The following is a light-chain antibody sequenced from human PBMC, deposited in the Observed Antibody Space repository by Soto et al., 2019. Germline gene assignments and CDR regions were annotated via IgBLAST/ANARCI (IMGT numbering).Light chain of an antibody. CDR3: QQYNSNPPWT. CDR1: QSISHL. V-gene: IGKV1-5*01. J-gene: IGKJ1*01. CDR2: DAS. Sequence: DIQMTQSPSTLSTSVGDRVTITCRASQSISHLLAWYQQKPGKAPNLLIYDASTLYSGVPSRFSGSGSGTEFTLTFTSLQPDDSATYYCQQYNSNPPWTFGQGTKVE.